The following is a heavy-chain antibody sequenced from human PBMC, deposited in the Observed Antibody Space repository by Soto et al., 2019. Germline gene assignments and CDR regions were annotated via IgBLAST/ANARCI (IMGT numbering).Heavy chain of an antibody. CDR2: IYYSGST. CDR1: GGSISSSSYY. Sequence: QLQLQESGPGLVKPSETLSLTCTVSGGSISSSSYYWGWIRQPPGKGLEWIGSIYYSGSTYYNPSLKSRVTISVDTSKNQFSLKLSSVTAADTAVYYCARFARGYYVTYWGQGTLVTVSS. D-gene: IGHD3-3*01. CDR3: ARFARGYYVTY. J-gene: IGHJ4*02. V-gene: IGHV4-39*01.